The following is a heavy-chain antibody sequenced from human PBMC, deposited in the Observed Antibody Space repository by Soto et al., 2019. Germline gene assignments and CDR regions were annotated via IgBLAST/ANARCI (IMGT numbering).Heavy chain of an antibody. CDR3: ARDVSGSYDY. D-gene: IGHD1-26*01. CDR2: STNKANSYTT. Sequence: EVQLVESGGGLVQPGGSLRLSCAASGFTFSDYYMDWVRQAPGKGLEWVGRSTNKANSYTTIYAASVEGRFTISRDDSKRSLYLQMNSLKTEDTAVYYCARDVSGSYDYWGQGTLVTVSS. V-gene: IGHV3-72*01. J-gene: IGHJ4*02. CDR1: GFTFSDYY.